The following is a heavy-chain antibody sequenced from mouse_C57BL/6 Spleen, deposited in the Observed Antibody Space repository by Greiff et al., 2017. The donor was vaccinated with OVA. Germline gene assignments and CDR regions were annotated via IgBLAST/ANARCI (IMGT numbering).Heavy chain of an antibody. CDR1: GYTFTSYW. CDR2: IDPYSGGT. V-gene: IGHV1-72*01. J-gene: IGHJ4*01. Sequence: QVQLQQPGAELVKPGASVKLSCKASGYTFTSYWMHWVKQRPGRGLEWIGRIDPYSGGTKYNEKFKSKATLTVDKPSSTAYMQLSSLTSEDSAVYECARSAYYGYPYAMDYWGQGTSVTVSS. CDR3: ARSAYYGYPYAMDY. D-gene: IGHD2-9*01.